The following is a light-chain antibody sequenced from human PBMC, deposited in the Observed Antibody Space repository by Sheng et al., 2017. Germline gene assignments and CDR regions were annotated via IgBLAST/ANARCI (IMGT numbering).Light chain of an antibody. J-gene: IGKJ4*01. V-gene: IGKV1-12*01. CDR3: QQADSFPLT. CDR1: RGIGSS. Sequence: DTQMTQSPSSVSASVGDRVSITCRASRGIGSSLAWYQQKPGKAPRLLINGASILQDGVPSRFSGSGSGTEFTLTISSLLPEDFATYYCQQADSFPLTFGGGPKVDMK. CDR2: GAS.